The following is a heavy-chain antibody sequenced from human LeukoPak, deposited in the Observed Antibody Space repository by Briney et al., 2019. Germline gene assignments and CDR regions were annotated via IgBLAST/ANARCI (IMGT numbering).Heavy chain of an antibody. CDR3: ARDTIGQQWLVPY. D-gene: IGHD6-19*01. J-gene: IGHJ4*02. CDR1: GFTFSSYG. Sequence: GGSLRLSCAASGFTFSSYGMHWVRQAPGKGLEWVSYISSSGSTIYYADSVKGRFTISRDNAKNSLYLQMNSLRAEDTAVYYCARDTIGQQWLVPYWGQGTLVTVSS. V-gene: IGHV3-48*04. CDR2: ISSSGSTI.